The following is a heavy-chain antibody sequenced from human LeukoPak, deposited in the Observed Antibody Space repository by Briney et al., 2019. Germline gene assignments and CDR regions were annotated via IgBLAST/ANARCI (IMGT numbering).Heavy chain of an antibody. V-gene: IGHV3-23*01. Sequence: GGSLRLSCAASGFTFSSYGMHWVRQAPGKGLEWVSAISPGGTTYYAGSVKGRFTISRDTSKNTLHLQMTSLRAEDTAIYYCTTENYDFWSAFGYWGLGTLVTVSS. CDR1: GFTFSSYG. D-gene: IGHD3-3*01. CDR3: TTENYDFWSAFGY. J-gene: IGHJ4*02. CDR2: ISPGGTT.